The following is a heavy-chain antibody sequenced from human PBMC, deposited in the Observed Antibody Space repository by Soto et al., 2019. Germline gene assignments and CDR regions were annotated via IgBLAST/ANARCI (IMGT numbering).Heavy chain of an antibody. CDR1: GGSIISYY. CDR3: ATTSYSSSSRYYYYYMDV. J-gene: IGHJ6*03. D-gene: IGHD6-6*01. Sequence: SETLSVTWTVSGGSIISYYWSWIRQPPGKGLEWIGYIYYSGSTNYNPSLKSRVTISVDTSKNQFSLKLSSVTAADTAVYYCATTSYSSSSRYYYYYMDVWGKGTTDTVSS. V-gene: IGHV4-59*08. CDR2: IYYSGST.